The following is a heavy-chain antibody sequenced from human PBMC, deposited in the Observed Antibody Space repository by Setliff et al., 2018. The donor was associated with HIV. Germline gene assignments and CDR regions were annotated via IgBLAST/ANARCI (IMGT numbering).Heavy chain of an antibody. CDR2: INHSGST. CDR1: GFSFGSYW. V-gene: IGHV4-34*01. J-gene: IGHJ5*02. Sequence: SETLSLRLSCAASGFSFGSYWMSWIRQPPGKGLEWIGEINHSGSTNYNPSLKSRVTLSLDNSKNQFSLKLTSVTAADTAVYYCARDIWAYGLMGSWGQGTLVTVSS. CDR3: ARDIWAYGLMGS. D-gene: IGHD4-17*01.